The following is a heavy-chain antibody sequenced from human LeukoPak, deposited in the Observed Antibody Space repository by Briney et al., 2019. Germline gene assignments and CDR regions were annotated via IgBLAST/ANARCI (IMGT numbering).Heavy chain of an antibody. V-gene: IGHV2-5*02. CDR1: GFSLSTGGMG. Sequence: GSGPTLVNPTQTLTLTCTFSGFSLSTGGMGVGWIRQPPGRALEWLAFIFWDDNEHYSPSLKNRLTITKDTSKNQVILTMTNMDPVDTATYYCSHRHNLGATGPVVTFDSWGQGTLVTVSS. D-gene: IGHD2-2*01. J-gene: IGHJ5*01. CDR2: IFWDDNE. CDR3: SHRHNLGATGPVVTFDS.